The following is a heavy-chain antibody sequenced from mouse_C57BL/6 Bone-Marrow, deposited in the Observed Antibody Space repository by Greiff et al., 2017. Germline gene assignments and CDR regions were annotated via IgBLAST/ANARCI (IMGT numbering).Heavy chain of an antibody. J-gene: IGHJ2*01. CDR2: IYPGSGNT. Sequence: VQGVESGAELLRPGASVKLSCKASGYPFTDSYINWVKQRPGQGLEWIARIYPGSGNTYYNEKFKGKATLTAEKSSSTAYMQLSSLTYEDAAGYFCARAVDWGQGTTLTVSS. CDR1: GYPFTDSY. V-gene: IGHV1-76*01. CDR3: ARAVD.